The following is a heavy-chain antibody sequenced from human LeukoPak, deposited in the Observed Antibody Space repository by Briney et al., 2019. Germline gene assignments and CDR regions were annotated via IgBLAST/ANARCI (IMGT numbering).Heavy chain of an antibody. CDR1: GFTFGNYA. V-gene: IGHV3-23*01. CDR2: VSGSGTTT. J-gene: IGHJ4*02. Sequence: GGSLRLSCAASGFTFGNYAMSWVRQAPGKGLEWVSGVSGSGTTTYYADSVKGRFTISRDNSKNTLYLQMNSLRAEDTAVYYCAKPLPTVTTPDYWGQGTLVTVSS. D-gene: IGHD4-17*01. CDR3: AKPLPTVTTPDY.